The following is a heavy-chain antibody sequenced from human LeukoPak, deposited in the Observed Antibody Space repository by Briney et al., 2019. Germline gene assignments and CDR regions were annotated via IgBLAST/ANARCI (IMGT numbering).Heavy chain of an antibody. CDR1: GYTFTGYY. V-gene: IGHV1-69*05. D-gene: IGHD3-22*01. CDR3: ARYSSGYYSHFDY. CDR2: IIPIFGTA. J-gene: IGHJ4*02. Sequence: GASVKVSCKASGYTFTGYYMHWVRQAPGQGLEWMGGIIPIFGTANYAQKFQGRVTITTDESTSTAYMELNSLRFEDTAVYYCARYSSGYYSHFDYWGQGTLVTVSS.